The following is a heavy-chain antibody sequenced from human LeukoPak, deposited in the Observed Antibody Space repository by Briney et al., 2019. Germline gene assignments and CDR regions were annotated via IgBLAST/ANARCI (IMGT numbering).Heavy chain of an antibody. Sequence: ASVKVSCKASGYTFGGYYMHWVRQAPGQGLEWMGWINPNSGGTNYAQKFQGRVTMTRDTSISTAYMELSRLRSDDTAVYYCATHSPEWRYSGYYNYYYMDVWGKGTTVTVSS. J-gene: IGHJ6*03. D-gene: IGHD5-12*01. V-gene: IGHV1-2*02. CDR1: GYTFGGYY. CDR2: INPNSGGT. CDR3: ATHSPEWRYSGYYNYYYMDV.